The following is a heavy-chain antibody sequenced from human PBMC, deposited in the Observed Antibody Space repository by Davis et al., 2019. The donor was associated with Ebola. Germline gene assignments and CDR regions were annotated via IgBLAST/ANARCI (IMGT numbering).Heavy chain of an antibody. CDR1: GFTFSSYS. V-gene: IGHV3-21*01. J-gene: IGHJ4*02. CDR3: ARERGGIRGDYVDY. D-gene: IGHD2-21*01. CDR2: ISSSSSYI. Sequence: GESLKISCAASGFTFSSYSMNWVRQAPGKGLEWVSSISSSSSYIYYADSVKGRFTISRDNAKNSLYLQMNSLRDEDTAVYYCARERGGIRGDYVDYWGQGTLVTVSS.